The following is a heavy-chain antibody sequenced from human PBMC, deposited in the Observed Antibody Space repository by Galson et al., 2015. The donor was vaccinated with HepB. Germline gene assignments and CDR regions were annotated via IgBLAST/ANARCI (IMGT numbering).Heavy chain of an antibody. V-gene: IGHV3-49*03. CDR3: TRDRWFHAFDM. J-gene: IGHJ3*02. D-gene: IGHD3-10*01. CDR1: GFAFGDYA. Sequence: SLRLSCAAAGFAFGDYAIYWFRQAPGKGLEWVGFIRSKAYGGTTEYAASVKGRFTISRDDSKSIAYLQMNSLKTEDTAVYFCTRDRWFHAFDMWGQGTLVTVSS. CDR2: IRSKAYGGTT.